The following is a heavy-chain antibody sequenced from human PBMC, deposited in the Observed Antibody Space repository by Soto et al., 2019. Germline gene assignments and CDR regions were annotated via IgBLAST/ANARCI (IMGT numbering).Heavy chain of an antibody. CDR1: GFTFSNCA. Sequence: GESLKISCAASGFTFSNCAMTWVRQAPGMGLQWVSAISDSGGSTYYADSVRGRFTISRDNSKNTLYLQLNSLGAEDTAVYYCAKDKPAAGSQWLVPIWGRGTLVTVSS. D-gene: IGHD6-19*01. CDR3: AKDKPAAGSQWLVPI. V-gene: IGHV3-23*01. CDR2: ISDSGGST. J-gene: IGHJ4*02.